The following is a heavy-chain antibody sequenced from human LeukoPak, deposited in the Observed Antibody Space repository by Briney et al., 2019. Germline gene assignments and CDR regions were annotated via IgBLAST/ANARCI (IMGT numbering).Heavy chain of an antibody. Sequence: GGSLRLSCAASGFTFSSYSMNWVRQAPGKGLEWVAVISYDGTNKYYADSVKGRFTISRDNSKNTLHLQMNSLRAEDTAVYYCAKPIGYCSGGSCYSFDYWGQGTLVTVSS. V-gene: IGHV3-30*18. CDR3: AKPIGYCSGGSCYSFDY. CDR1: GFTFSSYS. J-gene: IGHJ4*02. D-gene: IGHD2-15*01. CDR2: ISYDGTNK.